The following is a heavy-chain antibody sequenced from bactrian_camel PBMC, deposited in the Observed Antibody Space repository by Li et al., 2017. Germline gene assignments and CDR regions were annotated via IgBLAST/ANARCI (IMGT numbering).Heavy chain of an antibody. CDR2: IGDPGTT. J-gene: IGHJ4*01. CDR1: GYTYKPYC. V-gene: IGHV3S67*01. D-gene: IGHD2*01. Sequence: VQLVESGGGSAQTGGSLRLSCAYSGYTYKPYCLGWFRQAAGKEREVIATIGDPGTTSYADSVKGRFTISKDNAKNTLYLQMDKLIPQDTATYSCAAGTRNTETEYSLLPKDFDHWGQGTQVTVS. CDR3: AAGTRNTETEYSLLPKDFDH.